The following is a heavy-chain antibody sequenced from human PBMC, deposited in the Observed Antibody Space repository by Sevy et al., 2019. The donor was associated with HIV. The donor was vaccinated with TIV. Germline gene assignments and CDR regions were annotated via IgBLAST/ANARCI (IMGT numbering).Heavy chain of an antibody. J-gene: IGHJ6*02. V-gene: IGHV3-7*01. CDR1: GFTFRNFW. Sequence: GGSLRLSCAVSGFTFRNFWMSWVRQAPGKGLEWVANIRQDGSGKYYVDSVRGRFTISRDNAKSSLFLQLNSLRADDTAIYYCAKSYFGSGTSYGMDLWGRGTTVTVSS. CDR3: AKSYFGSGTSYGMDL. CDR2: IRQDGSGK. D-gene: IGHD3-10*01.